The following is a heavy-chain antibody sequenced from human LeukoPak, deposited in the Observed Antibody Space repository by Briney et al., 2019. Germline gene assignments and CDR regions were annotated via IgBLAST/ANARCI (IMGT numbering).Heavy chain of an antibody. J-gene: IGHJ4*02. Sequence: PSETLCLTCTVSGGSISSYYWSWIRQPPGKGLEWIGYIYYSESTNYNPSLKSRVTISVDTSKNQFSLKLSSVTAADTAVYYCAREPNSNYFDYWGQGTLVTVSS. CDR1: GGSISSYY. V-gene: IGHV4-59*01. D-gene: IGHD2-21*01. CDR2: IYYSEST. CDR3: AREPNSNYFDY.